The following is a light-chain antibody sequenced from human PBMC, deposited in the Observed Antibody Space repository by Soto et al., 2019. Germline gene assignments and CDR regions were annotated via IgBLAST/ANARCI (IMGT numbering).Light chain of an antibody. J-gene: IGKJ4*01. CDR3: QQHNNWPLT. V-gene: IGKV3-15*01. CDR2: TVS. CDR1: QNVNNY. Sequence: EIVMTQSPATLSVSPGERATLSCRASQNVNNYLAWYQQKPGQAPRLLIYTVSTRAICILAWFSCSGSGTEFTLTISSLQSEDFAVYYCQQHNNWPLTFGGGTKVDIK.